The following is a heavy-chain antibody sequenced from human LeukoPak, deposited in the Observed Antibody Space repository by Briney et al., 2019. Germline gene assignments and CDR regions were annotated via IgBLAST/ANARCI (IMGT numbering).Heavy chain of an antibody. Sequence: SGPTLVNPTQTLTLTCTFSGFSLSRSGAGVGWIRQPSGKGLEWLALFDCNDDERFSTSLKSRLTITKDTSKNQVVLTMTNMDPVDTATYYCAHTASDYDILTGYYPYYCDYWGQGTLVTVSS. V-gene: IGHV2-5*01. CDR2: FDCNDDE. CDR1: GFSLSRSGAG. D-gene: IGHD3-9*01. J-gene: IGHJ4*02. CDR3: AHTASDYDILTGYYPYYCDY.